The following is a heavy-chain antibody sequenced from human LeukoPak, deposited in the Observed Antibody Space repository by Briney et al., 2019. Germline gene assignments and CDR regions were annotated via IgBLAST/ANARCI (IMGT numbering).Heavy chain of an antibody. Sequence: GGSLRLSCAASGFTFSGYWMSWVRQAPGKGLEWVANIKQDGSEKYYVDSVKGRFTISRDNAKNSLYLQMNSLRAEDTAVYYCARDSAYYDFWSGYYSHFDYWGQGTLVTVSS. CDR2: IKQDGSEK. CDR3: ARDSAYYDFWSGYYSHFDY. CDR1: GFTFSGYW. J-gene: IGHJ4*02. D-gene: IGHD3-3*01. V-gene: IGHV3-7*01.